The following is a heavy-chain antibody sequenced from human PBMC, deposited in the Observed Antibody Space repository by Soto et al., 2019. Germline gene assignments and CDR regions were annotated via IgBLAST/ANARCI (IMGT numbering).Heavy chain of an antibody. V-gene: IGHV4-30-4*01. J-gene: IGHJ4*02. CDR2: IYYSGNT. Sequence: SETLSLTCTVSGDSISTADYYWNWIRQPPGKGLEWIGYIYYSGNTYYIPSLKSRVTISVDTSKNQISLKLNSVTAADTAVYYCARGIYSTSSFFDSWGQGTLVTVSS. CDR3: ARGIYSTSSFFDS. CDR1: GDSISTADYY. D-gene: IGHD6-6*01.